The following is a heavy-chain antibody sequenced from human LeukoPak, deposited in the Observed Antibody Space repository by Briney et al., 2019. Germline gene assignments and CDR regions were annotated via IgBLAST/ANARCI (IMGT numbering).Heavy chain of an antibody. V-gene: IGHV4-39*07. CDR3: ARYRAFDI. CDR2: ISYSGGT. Sequence: SETLSLTCTVSGGSISSTNYYWGWIRQPPGKGLEWIGSISYSGGTYYNPSLKSRVTISVNTSKNQFSLKLSSVTAADTAVYYCARYRAFDIWGQGTMVTVSS. CDR1: GGSISSTNYY. J-gene: IGHJ3*02.